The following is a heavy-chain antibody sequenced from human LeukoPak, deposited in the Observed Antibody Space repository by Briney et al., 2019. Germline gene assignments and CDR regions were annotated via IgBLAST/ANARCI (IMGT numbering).Heavy chain of an antibody. CDR2: IYYSGST. CDR1: GGFISSSSYY. Sequence: PSETLSLTCTVSGGFISSSSYYWGWIRQPPGKGLEWIGSIYYSGSTYYNPSLKSRVTISIDTSKNQFSLKLTSVTAADTAVYYCARWGFPDYGDSFDYWGQGTLVTVSS. J-gene: IGHJ4*02. V-gene: IGHV4-39*07. D-gene: IGHD4-17*01. CDR3: ARWGFPDYGDSFDY.